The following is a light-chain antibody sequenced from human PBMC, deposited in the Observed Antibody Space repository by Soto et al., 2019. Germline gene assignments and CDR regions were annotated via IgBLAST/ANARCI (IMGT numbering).Light chain of an antibody. CDR2: EVT. CDR3: TSYVGNDIWV. V-gene: IGLV2-8*01. CDR1: SSDVGAYKY. J-gene: IGLJ3*02. Sequence: QSALTQPPSASGSPGQSVTTSCTGTSSDVGAYKYVSWYQQYPGKATKLMIYEVTKRPSGFPDRFSGSKSGNTASLTVSGIQAEDEADYYCTSYVGNDIWVFGGGTKVTVL.